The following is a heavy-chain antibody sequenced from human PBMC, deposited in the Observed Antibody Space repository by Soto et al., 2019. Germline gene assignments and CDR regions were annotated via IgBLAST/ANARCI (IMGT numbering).Heavy chain of an antibody. CDR2: ISSYNGIT. V-gene: IGHV1-18*01. Sequence: QVLLVQSGAEVKKPGASLKVSCKASGYTFLTYGLTWVRQAPGEGLERMGWISSYNGITNYARQFQGRVTMTADTSTNTGYMELRDLRSDDTAVYFCARALLHTLVVPDFDYWGQGTLATVSS. CDR1: GYTFLTYG. J-gene: IGHJ4*02. D-gene: IGHD2-8*02. CDR3: ARALLHTLVVPDFDY.